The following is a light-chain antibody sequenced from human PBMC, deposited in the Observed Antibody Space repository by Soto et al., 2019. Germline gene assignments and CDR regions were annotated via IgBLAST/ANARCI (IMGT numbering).Light chain of an antibody. V-gene: IGKV3-11*01. Sequence: EIVLTQSPATLSLSPGERAALSCRASQSVSSYLAWYQQKPGEAPSLLIYDAAKSAPGIPARFTGSGSGTDFTLTSSILAPEDFAVYFCQQRSKWPSTFGGGTKVEI. CDR1: QSVSSY. CDR2: DAA. J-gene: IGKJ4*01. CDR3: QQRSKWPST.